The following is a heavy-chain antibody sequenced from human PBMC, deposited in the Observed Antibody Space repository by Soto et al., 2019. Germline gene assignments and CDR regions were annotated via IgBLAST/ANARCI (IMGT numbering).Heavy chain of an antibody. D-gene: IGHD2-15*01. CDR2: ISYDGSNK. Sequence: GGPLKPSCAAPGFTLVSNGIPWARQPQGKGLEWVAVISYDGSNKYYADSVKGRFTISRDNSKNTLYLQMNSLRAEDTAVYYCAKQQEGWYSQRYYYGMDVWGQGTTVTVFS. CDR3: AKQQEGWYSQRYYYGMDV. J-gene: IGHJ6*02. V-gene: IGHV3-30*18. CDR1: GFTLVSNG.